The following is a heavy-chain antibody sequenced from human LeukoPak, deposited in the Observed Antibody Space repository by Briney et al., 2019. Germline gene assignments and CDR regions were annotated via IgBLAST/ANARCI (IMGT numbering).Heavy chain of an antibody. D-gene: IGHD3-10*01. Sequence: GGSLRLSCAASGFIFRNSGMHWVRQAPGKGLEGVTVIYTDGSTKYYADSVKGRFTISRDNSQNTLYLQMNSLRAEDTAVYYCARNSGGRRYYFTEWGQGTLVTVSS. CDR3: ARNSGGRRYYFTE. V-gene: IGHV3-33*01. J-gene: IGHJ4*02. CDR1: GFIFRNSG. CDR2: IYTDGSTK.